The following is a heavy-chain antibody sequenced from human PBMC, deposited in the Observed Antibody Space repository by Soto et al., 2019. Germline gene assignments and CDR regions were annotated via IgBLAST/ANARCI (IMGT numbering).Heavy chain of an antibody. D-gene: IGHD6-13*01. CDR2: IYYSGSA. CDR1: GGSTSSYY. J-gene: IGHJ6*02. V-gene: IGHV4-59*13. CDR3: ARDKRASSRGYGMDV. Sequence: PSETLSLTCTVSGGSTSSYYWSWIRQPPGKGLEWIGYIYYSGSANYNPSLKSRVTISVDTSKNQFSLKLSSVTAADTAVYYCARDKRASSRGYGMDVWGQGTTVTVSS.